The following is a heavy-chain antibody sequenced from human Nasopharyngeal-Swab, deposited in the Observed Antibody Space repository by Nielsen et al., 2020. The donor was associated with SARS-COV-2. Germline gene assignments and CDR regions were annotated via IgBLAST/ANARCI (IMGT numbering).Heavy chain of an antibody. CDR3: ARDEDDYYDSSGYSIDY. CDR2: IWYDGSNK. D-gene: IGHD3-22*01. CDR1: GFTFSSYG. Sequence: GGSLRLSCAASGFTFSSYGMHWVRQAPGKGLEWVAVIWYDGSNKYYADSVKGRFTISRDNSKNTLYLQMNSLRAEDTAVYYCARDEDDYYDSSGYSIDYWGQGTLVTVSS. J-gene: IGHJ4*02. V-gene: IGHV3-33*01.